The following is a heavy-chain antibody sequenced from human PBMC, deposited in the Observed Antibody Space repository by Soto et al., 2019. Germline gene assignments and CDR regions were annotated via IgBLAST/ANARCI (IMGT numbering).Heavy chain of an antibody. CDR2: ISYDESNK. J-gene: IGHJ4*02. D-gene: IGHD2-2*01. CDR1: GFTFSSYG. Sequence: GGSLRLSCAASGFTFSSYGMHWVRQAPGKGLEWVAVISYDESNKYYADSVKGRFTISRDNSKNTLHLQMSGLRAEDTAVYWCAKGYRSTTTCHLDYWGQGTLVTVSS. V-gene: IGHV3-30*18. CDR3: AKGYRSTTTCHLDY.